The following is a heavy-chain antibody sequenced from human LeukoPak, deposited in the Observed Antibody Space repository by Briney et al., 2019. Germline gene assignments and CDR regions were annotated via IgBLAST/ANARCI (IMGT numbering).Heavy chain of an antibody. J-gene: IGHJ3*02. Sequence: GGSLRLSCAASGFTFSSYAMSWVRQAPGKGLEWVSAISGNGGSTYYADSVKGRFTISRDNSKNTLYLQMNSLRAEDTAVYYCAKQARSGWYEVYDAFDIWGQGTMVTVSS. CDR3: AKQARSGWYEVYDAFDI. CDR1: GFTFSSYA. CDR2: ISGNGGST. D-gene: IGHD6-19*01. V-gene: IGHV3-23*01.